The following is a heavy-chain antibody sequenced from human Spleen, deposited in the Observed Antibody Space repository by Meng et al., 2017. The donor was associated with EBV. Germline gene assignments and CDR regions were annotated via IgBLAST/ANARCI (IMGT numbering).Heavy chain of an antibody. Sequence: QIPLKASCTTLVKPTQTLSLTCPFSGFSLSTSGVGVGWIRQPPGKALECLALIYWDDVERYSPSLRSRLTITKDTSKNQVFLTMTNMDPVDTATYYCAHALGHFDYWGQGTLVTVSS. CDR2: IYWDDVE. D-gene: IGHD7-27*01. V-gene: IGHV2-5*02. J-gene: IGHJ4*02. CDR3: AHALGHFDY. CDR1: GFSLSTSGVG.